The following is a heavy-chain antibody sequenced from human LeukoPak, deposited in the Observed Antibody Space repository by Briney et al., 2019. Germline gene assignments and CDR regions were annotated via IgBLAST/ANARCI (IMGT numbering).Heavy chain of an antibody. D-gene: IGHD1-26*01. CDR1: GFTFSSYA. V-gene: IGHV3-23*01. Sequence: PGGSLTLSRAASGFTFSSYAMSWVRQAPGKGLDWVSGISGSGGSTYYADSVKGRFTISRDNSKNTLYLQMNSLRAEDTAVYYCAKDQVSGSYLGPYYFDYWGQGTLITVSS. CDR2: ISGSGGST. CDR3: AKDQVSGSYLGPYYFDY. J-gene: IGHJ4*02.